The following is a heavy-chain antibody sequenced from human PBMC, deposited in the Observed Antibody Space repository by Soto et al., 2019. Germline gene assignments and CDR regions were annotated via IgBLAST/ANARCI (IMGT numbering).Heavy chain of an antibody. V-gene: IGHV1-3*01. CDR1: GYTFTTNA. CDR2: INAGNSNT. Sequence: GASVKVSCKASGYTFTTNAIHWVRQAPGQRLEWMGWINAGNSNTKYSQKFQGRVTITRDTSASTAYMELSSLRSEDTAVYYCAREVSGQWLVPNPFDYWGQGTPVTVSS. J-gene: IGHJ4*02. D-gene: IGHD6-19*01. CDR3: AREVSGQWLVPNPFDY.